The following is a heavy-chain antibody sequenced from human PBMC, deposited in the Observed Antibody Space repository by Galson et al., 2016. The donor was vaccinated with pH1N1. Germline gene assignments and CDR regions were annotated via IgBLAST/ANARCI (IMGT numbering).Heavy chain of an antibody. V-gene: IGHV3-21*01. J-gene: IGHJ4*02. CDR1: GFTFTNYG. Sequence: SLRLSCAASGFTFTNYGMTWVRQAPGKGLEWVSNINGAGIQRYYSDSVRGRFTISRDNAKHSVSLQLDSLRAEDTAVYYCAGHLFSASESPFEYWGQGALVTVSS. CDR2: INGAGIQR. D-gene: IGHD3-16*01. CDR3: AGHLFSASESPFEY.